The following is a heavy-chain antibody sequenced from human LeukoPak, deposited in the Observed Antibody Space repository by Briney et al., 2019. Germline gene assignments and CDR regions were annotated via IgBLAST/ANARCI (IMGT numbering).Heavy chain of an antibody. J-gene: IGHJ4*02. V-gene: IGHV5-51*01. CDR3: ARPAYSSGWSLDY. CDR2: ISPGDSDT. D-gene: IGHD6-19*01. CDR1: GYSFTTYR. Sequence: GESLKISCKGSGYSFTTYRIGWVRQMPGKGLEWMGIISPGDSDTRYSPSFQGQVTISADKSISTAYLQWSSLKASDTAMYYCARPAYSSGWSLDYWGQGTLVTVSS.